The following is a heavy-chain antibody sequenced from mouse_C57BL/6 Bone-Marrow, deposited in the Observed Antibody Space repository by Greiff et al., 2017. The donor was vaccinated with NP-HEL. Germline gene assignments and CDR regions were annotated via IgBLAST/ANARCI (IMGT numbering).Heavy chain of an antibody. V-gene: IGHV1-82*01. CDR3: ARYYSNYLSWFAY. CDR2: IYPGDGDT. CDR1: GYAFSSSW. J-gene: IGHJ3*01. Sequence: QVQLQQSGPELVKPGASVKISCKASGYAFSSSWMNWVKQRPGKGLEWIGRIYPGDGDTNYNGKFKGKATLTADKSSSTAYMQLSSLTSEDSAVYFCARYYSNYLSWFAYWGQGTLVTVSA. D-gene: IGHD2-5*01.